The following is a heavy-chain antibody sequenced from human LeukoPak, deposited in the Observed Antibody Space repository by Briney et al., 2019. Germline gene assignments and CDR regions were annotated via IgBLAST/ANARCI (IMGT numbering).Heavy chain of an antibody. CDR1: GGTFSSYT. J-gene: IGHJ5*02. CDR3: ARTTPYSGYDWGRNWFDP. CDR2: IIPIFATA. V-gene: IGHV1-69*06. Sequence: GASVKVSCKASGGTFSSYTLNWVRQAPGQGLEWMGGIIPIFATADYAQKFQGRVTITADKSTSTAYMELSSLRSEDTAVYYCARTTPYSGYDWGRNWFDPWGQGTLVTVSS. D-gene: IGHD5-12*01.